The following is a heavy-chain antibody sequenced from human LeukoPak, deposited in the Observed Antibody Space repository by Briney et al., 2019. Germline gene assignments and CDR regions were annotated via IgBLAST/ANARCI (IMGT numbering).Heavy chain of an antibody. CDR2: ISVHNGNP. D-gene: IGHD2-15*01. CDR3: SRAPLQLYCSGGNCYFDL. V-gene: IGHV1-18*01. J-gene: IGHJ4*02. CDR1: GYTFSSYG. Sequence: GASVKVSCKASGYTFSSYGFNWVRQAPGQGLEWMGWISVHNGNPNYARKLQGRVTLTTDTSTYTAYMELRNLRLNATALSYCSRAPLQLYCSGGNCYFDLWGQGTLVTVSS.